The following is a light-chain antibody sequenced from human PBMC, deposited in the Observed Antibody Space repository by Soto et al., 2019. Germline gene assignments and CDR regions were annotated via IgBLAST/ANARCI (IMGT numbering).Light chain of an antibody. CDR1: QDIKDF. CDR3: QQDASLPPYT. J-gene: IGKJ2*01. V-gene: IGKV1-33*01. CDR2: DAS. Sequence: EIQMNQSPSSLSASVGDRVTISCQASQDIKDFLNWYQQKPGKAPKLLIYDASNLEPGVTSRLSGRRSGTDFTFTIASLQPEDIATYYCQQDASLPPYTFGQGTKLEIK.